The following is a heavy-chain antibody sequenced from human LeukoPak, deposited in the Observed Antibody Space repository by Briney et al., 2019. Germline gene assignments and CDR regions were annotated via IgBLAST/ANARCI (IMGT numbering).Heavy chain of an antibody. V-gene: IGHV4-34*01. Sequence: PSETLSLTCAVYGGSFSGYYWSWIRQPPGKGLEWIGEINHSGSTNYNPSLKSRVTISVDTSKNQFSLKLSSVTAADTAVYYGARGVFVGDGYNLFYFDYWGQGTRVTVSS. CDR3: ARGVFVGDGYNLFYFDY. D-gene: IGHD5-24*01. CDR2: INHSGST. CDR1: GGSFSGYY. J-gene: IGHJ4*02.